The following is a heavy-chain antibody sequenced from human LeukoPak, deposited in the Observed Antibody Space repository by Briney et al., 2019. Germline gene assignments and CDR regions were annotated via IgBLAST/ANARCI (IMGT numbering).Heavy chain of an antibody. Sequence: SETLSLTCAVYGGSFSGYYWSWIRQPPGKGLEWIGEINHSGSTNYNPSLKSRVTISVDTSKNQFSLKLSSVTAADTAVYYCARHVHVSMIVVILSDYFDYWGRGTLVSVSS. V-gene: IGHV4-34*01. J-gene: IGHJ4*02. D-gene: IGHD3-22*01. CDR2: INHSGST. CDR1: GGSFSGYY. CDR3: ARHVHVSMIVVILSDYFDY.